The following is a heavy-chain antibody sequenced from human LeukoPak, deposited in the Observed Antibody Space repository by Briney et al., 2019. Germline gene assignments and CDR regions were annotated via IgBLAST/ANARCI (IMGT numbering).Heavy chain of an antibody. CDR1: GGTFSSYA. V-gene: IGHV1-69*13. CDR3: ASEAAGRFDY. CDR2: IIPIFGTA. Sequence: SVKVSCKASGGTFSSYAISWVRQAPGQGLEWMGGIIPIFGTANFAQKFQGRVTITADESTSTAYMELSSLRSEDTAVYYCASEAAGRFDYWGQGTLVTVSS. J-gene: IGHJ4*02. D-gene: IGHD6-25*01.